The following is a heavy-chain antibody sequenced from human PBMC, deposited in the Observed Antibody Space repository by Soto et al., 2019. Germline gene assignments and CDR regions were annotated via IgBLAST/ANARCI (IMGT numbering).Heavy chain of an antibody. CDR2: IYYSGST. D-gene: IGHD3-22*01. J-gene: IGHJ4*02. CDR1: GGSISSGDYY. CDR3: ASLQIVVVITTSWYFDY. Sequence: PSETLSLTCTVSGGSISSGDYYWSWIRQPPGKGLEWIGYIYYSGSTYYNPSLKSRVTISVDTSKNQFSLKLSSVTAADTAVYYCASLQIVVVITTSWYFDYWGQGTLVTVSS. V-gene: IGHV4-30-4*01.